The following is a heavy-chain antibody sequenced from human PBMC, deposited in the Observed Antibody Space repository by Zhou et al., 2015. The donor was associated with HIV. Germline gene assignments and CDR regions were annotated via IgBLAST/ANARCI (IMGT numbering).Heavy chain of an antibody. CDR2: IIPIFGTA. CDR1: GGTFSSYA. Sequence: QVQLVQSGAEVKKPGSSVKVSCKASGGTFSSYAISWVRQAPGQGLEWMGGIIPIFGTANYAQKFQGRVTITADESTSTAYMELSSLRSEDTAVYYCAGPSGYSSGEGGMDVWGPRGPRVTVSS. CDR3: AGPSGYSSGEGGMDV. V-gene: IGHV1-69*01. J-gene: IGHJ6*01. D-gene: IGHD6-19*01.